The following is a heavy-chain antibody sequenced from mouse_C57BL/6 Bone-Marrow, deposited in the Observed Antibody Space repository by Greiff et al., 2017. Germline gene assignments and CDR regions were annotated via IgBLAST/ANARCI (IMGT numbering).Heavy chain of an antibody. CDR1: GFTFSDYY. CDR2: ISNGGGST. V-gene: IGHV5-12*01. D-gene: IGHD2-5*01. Sequence: EVQLVESGGGLVQPGGSLKLSCAASGFTFSDYYMYWVRQTPEKRLEWVAYISNGGGSTYYPDTVKGRFTISRDNAKNTLYLQMSRLKSEDTAMYYCERDSNYAAWFAYWGQGTLVTVAA. J-gene: IGHJ3*01. CDR3: ERDSNYAAWFAY.